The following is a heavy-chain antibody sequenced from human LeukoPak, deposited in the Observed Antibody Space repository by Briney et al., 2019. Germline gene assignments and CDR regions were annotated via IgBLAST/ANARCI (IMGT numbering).Heavy chain of an antibody. J-gene: IGHJ4*02. CDR1: GYTFSVYF. CDR2: IYPNSGGT. CDR3: ARFSGSSNFDY. D-gene: IGHD1-26*01. V-gene: IGHV1-2*02. Sequence: EASVKVSFRASGYTFSVYFMHWVRQAPGQGLEWMGWIYPNSGGTKYAQKFQGRVTMTRDTSISTIYMELSSLRSDDTAVYYCARFSGSSNFDYWGQGTLVTVPS.